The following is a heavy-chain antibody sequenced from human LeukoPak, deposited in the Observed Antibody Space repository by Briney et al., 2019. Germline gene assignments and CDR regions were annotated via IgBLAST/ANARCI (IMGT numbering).Heavy chain of an antibody. D-gene: IGHD1-14*01. Sequence: ASVKVSCKASGYRFTGYNIDWVRQAPGQRLEWMGRINAENGDTKYSQKFQGRVTITRDTFASTSYMELSSLRSEDTAVYYCARDQYNVIDSWGQGTLVTVSS. CDR2: INAENGDT. CDR1: GYRFTGYN. CDR3: ARDQYNVIDS. J-gene: IGHJ4*02. V-gene: IGHV1-3*01.